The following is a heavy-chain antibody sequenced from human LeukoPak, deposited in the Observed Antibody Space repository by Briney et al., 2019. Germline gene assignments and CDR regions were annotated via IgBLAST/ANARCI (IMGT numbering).Heavy chain of an antibody. CDR1: GVSISSSNSY. CDR3: ARQTGSGLFILP. J-gene: IGHJ4*02. CDR2: ICYTGNT. D-gene: IGHD3/OR15-3a*01. V-gene: IGHV4-39*01. Sequence: SETLSLTCSVSGVSISSSNSYWGWIRQPPGKGLEWIGSICYTGNTYYNASLKSQVSISIDMSKNQFSLKITSVTAADTGVYYCARQTGSGLFILPGGQGTLVTVSS.